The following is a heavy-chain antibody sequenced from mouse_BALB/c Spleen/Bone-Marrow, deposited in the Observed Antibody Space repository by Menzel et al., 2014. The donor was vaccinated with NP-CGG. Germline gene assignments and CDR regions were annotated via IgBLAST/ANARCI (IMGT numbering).Heavy chain of an antibody. CDR3: ARNYYGSSYYYAMDY. V-gene: IGHV2-6-4*01. J-gene: IGHJ4*01. Sequence: VKVEESGPGLVAPSQSLSITCTVSGFSLSRYSVHWVRQPPGKGLEWLGMIWGGGSTDYNSALKSRLSISKDNSKSXVFLKMNSLQTDDTAMYYCARNYYGSSYYYAMDYWGQGTSVTVSS. CDR2: IWGGGST. D-gene: IGHD1-1*01. CDR1: GFSLSRYS.